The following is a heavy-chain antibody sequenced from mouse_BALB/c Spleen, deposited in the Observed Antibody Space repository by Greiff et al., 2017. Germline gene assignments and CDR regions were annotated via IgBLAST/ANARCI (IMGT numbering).Heavy chain of an antibody. CDR3: TRDTDDYGYFDY. J-gene: IGHJ2*01. CDR2: ISSGGSYT. CDR1: GFTFGSYT. Sequence: EVKLMESGGGLLKPGGSLNLSCAASGFTFGSYTISWVRQTPEKRLEWVATISSGGSYTYYPDSVKGRFTISRDNAKNTLYLQMSSLKSEDTAMYYCTRDTDDYGYFDYWGQGTTLTVSS. D-gene: IGHD2-4*01. V-gene: IGHV5-6-4*01.